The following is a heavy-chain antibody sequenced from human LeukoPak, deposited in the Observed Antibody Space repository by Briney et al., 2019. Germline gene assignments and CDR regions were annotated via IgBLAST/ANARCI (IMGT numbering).Heavy chain of an antibody. CDR3: AREIAAAGSSNWFDP. CDR2: IKQDGSEK. V-gene: IGHV3-7*04. D-gene: IGHD6-13*01. CDR1: GFTFSSYW. Sequence: GGALRLSCAASGFTFSSYWMSWVRQAPGKGLEWVANIKQDGSEKYYVDSVKGRFTISRDNAKNSLYLQMNSLRAEDTAVYYCAREIAAAGSSNWFDPWGQGTLVTVSS. J-gene: IGHJ5*02.